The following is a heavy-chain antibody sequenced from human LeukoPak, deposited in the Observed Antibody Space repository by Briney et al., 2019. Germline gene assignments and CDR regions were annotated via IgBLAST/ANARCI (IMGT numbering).Heavy chain of an antibody. V-gene: IGHV3-33*01. CDR2: IWYDGSNK. CDR1: GFTFSSYG. J-gene: IGHJ4*02. CDR3: ARDVAAAPGLFGY. Sequence: QSGRSLRLSCAASGFTFSSYGMHWVRQAPGKGLEWVAVIWYDGSNKYYADSVKGRFTISRDNSKNTLYPQMNSLRAEDTAVYYCARDVAAAPGLFGYWGQGTLVTVSS. D-gene: IGHD6-25*01.